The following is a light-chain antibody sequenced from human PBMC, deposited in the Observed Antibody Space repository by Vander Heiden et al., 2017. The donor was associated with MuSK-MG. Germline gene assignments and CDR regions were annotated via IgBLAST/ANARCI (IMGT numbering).Light chain of an antibody. Sequence: PSVSVSPGQTASITCSGDKLGDKYACWYQQKPGQSPVLVIYQDSKRPSGIPERFSGSNSGNTATLTISGTQAMDEADYYCQAWDSSSWVFGGGTKLTVL. CDR3: QAWDSSSWV. J-gene: IGLJ3*02. CDR1: KLGDKY. V-gene: IGLV3-1*01. CDR2: QDS.